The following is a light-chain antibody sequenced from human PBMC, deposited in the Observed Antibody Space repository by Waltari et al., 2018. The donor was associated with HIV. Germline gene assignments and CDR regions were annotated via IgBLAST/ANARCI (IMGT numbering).Light chain of an antibody. J-gene: IGLJ3*02. CDR3: SSYTSGTTWV. CDR2: EVS. V-gene: IGLV2-14*01. Sequence: QSALTQPASVSGSPGQSITISCTGTSRDIRGYNYVSWHQHHPGSAPKLIIFEVSNRPSGVSNRFSGSKSGNTASLIISGLLAEDDADYYCSSYTSGTTWVFGGGTKLTVL. CDR1: SRDIRGYNY.